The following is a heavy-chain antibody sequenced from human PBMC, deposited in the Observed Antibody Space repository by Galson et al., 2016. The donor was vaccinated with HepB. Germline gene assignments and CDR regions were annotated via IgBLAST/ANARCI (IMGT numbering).Heavy chain of an antibody. D-gene: IGHD3-3*01. V-gene: IGHV3-30-3*01. CDR2: ISYDVGTK. CDR3: ARGTLEWQYL. Sequence: SLRLSCAASGFTFSSYPMHWVRQAPGKGLEWVAVISYDVGTKYYADSVKGRFTISRDNSKNTLYLQMNSLRAEDTAVYYCARGTLEWQYLWGQGTLVTVSS. CDR1: GFTFSSYP. J-gene: IGHJ5*02.